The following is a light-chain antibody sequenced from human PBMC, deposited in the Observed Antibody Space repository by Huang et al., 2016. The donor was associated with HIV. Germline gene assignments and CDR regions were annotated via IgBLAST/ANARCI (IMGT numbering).Light chain of an antibody. CDR1: QSLLHSNGYNY. J-gene: IGKJ2*01. Sequence: DIVMTQSPLSLPVTPGAPASISCRSGQSLLHSNGYNYLDWYLQKPGQSPQLLIYLGSNRASGVPDRFSGSGSGTDFTLKIIRVEAEDVWIYYCMQALQTPYTFGQGTKLEIK. CDR3: MQALQTPYT. CDR2: LGS. V-gene: IGKV2-28*01.